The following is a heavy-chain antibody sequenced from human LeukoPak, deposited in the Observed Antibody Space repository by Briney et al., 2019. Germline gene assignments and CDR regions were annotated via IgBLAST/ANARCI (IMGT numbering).Heavy chain of an antibody. V-gene: IGHV1-2*06. Sequence: ASVKVSCKASGYTFTGYYMHWVRQAPGQGLEWMGRINPNSGGTNYAQKFQGRVTMTRDTSISTAYMELSRLRSDDTAVYYCARDARETTVSGNWFDPWGQGTLVTVSS. D-gene: IGHD4-11*01. CDR1: GYTFTGYY. J-gene: IGHJ5*02. CDR2: INPNSGGT. CDR3: ARDARETTVSGNWFDP.